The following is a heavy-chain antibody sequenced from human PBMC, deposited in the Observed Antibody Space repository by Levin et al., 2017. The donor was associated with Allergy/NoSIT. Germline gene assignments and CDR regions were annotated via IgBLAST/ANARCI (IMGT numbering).Heavy chain of an antibody. Sequence: GGSLRLSCAASGFTFDDYAMHWVRQAPGKGLEWVSGISWNSGSIGYADSVKGRFTISRDNAKNSLYLQMNSLRAEDTALYYCARSSGSGSYYWLNNWFDPWGQGTLVTVSS. CDR1: GFTFDDYA. D-gene: IGHD3-10*01. CDR2: ISWNSGSI. V-gene: IGHV3-9*01. CDR3: ARSSGSGSYYWLNNWFDP. J-gene: IGHJ5*02.